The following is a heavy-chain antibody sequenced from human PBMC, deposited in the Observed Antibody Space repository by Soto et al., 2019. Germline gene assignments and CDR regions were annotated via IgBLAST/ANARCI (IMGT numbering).Heavy chain of an antibody. CDR1: GFTFSSYG. CDR2: ISYDGSNK. D-gene: IGHD2-21*02. Sequence: GGSLRLSCAASGFTFSSYGMHWVCQAPGKGLEWVAVISYDGSNKYYADSVKGRFTISRDNSKNTLYLQMNSLRAEDTAVYYCAKALGGNSYDYYYGMDVWGQGTTVTVSS. CDR3: AKALGGNSYDYYYGMDV. J-gene: IGHJ6*02. V-gene: IGHV3-30*18.